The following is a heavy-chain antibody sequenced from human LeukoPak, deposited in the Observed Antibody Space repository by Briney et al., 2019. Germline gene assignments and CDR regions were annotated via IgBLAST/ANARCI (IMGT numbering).Heavy chain of an antibody. D-gene: IGHD2-2*01. J-gene: IGHJ5*02. V-gene: IGHV4-59*01. CDR3: ARGAVVVPAVMGTSNWFDP. CDR1: GGSISSYY. CDR2: IYYSGST. Sequence: SETLSLTCTVSGGSISSYYWSWIRQPPGKGLEWIGYIYYSGSTNYNPSLKSRVTISVDTSKNQFSLKLSSVTAADTAVYYCARGAVVVPAVMGTSNWFDPWGQGTLVTVSS.